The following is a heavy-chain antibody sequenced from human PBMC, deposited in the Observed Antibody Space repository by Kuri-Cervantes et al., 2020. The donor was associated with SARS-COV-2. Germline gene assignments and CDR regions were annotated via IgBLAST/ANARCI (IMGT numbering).Heavy chain of an antibody. CDR3: ANGGSGYYLHDAFDI. Sequence: GESLKISCAASGFIFSSHSMDWVRQAPGKGLEWVSYISSSSSTIYYADSVKGRFTISRDNSKNTLYLQMNSLRAEDTAVYYCANGGSGYYLHDAFDIWGQGTRVTVSS. CDR2: ISSSSSTI. D-gene: IGHD3-22*01. J-gene: IGHJ3*02. V-gene: IGHV3-48*01. CDR1: GFIFSSHS.